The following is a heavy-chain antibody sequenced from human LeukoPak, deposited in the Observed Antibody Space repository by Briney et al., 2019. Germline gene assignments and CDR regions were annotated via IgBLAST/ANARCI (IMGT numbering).Heavy chain of an antibody. Sequence: GGSLRLSCAASGFSFNTYTMNWVRQAPGKGLEWVSSISSDSSYIYYADAVHGRFTVSRDNAKYSLYLQMNSLRAEDSAVYYCVRGSYGAYDYWGQGSLVTVSS. J-gene: IGHJ4*02. CDR1: GFSFNTYT. CDR2: ISSDSSYI. V-gene: IGHV3-21*01. CDR3: VRGSYGAYDY. D-gene: IGHD4-17*01.